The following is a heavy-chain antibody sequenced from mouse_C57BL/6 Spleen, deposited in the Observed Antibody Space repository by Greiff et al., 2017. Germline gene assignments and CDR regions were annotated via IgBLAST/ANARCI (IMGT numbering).Heavy chain of an antibody. D-gene: IGHD1-1*01. Sequence: QVQLQQSGAELVKPGASVKISCKASGYAFSSYWMNWVKQRPGKGLEWIGQIYPGDGDTNYNGKFKGKATLTADKSSSTAYMQLSSLTSEDSAVYFCARSDYGSSYEYFDVGGTGTTVTVSS. J-gene: IGHJ1*03. CDR3: ARSDYGSSYEYFDV. CDR1: GYAFSSYW. V-gene: IGHV1-80*01. CDR2: IYPGDGDT.